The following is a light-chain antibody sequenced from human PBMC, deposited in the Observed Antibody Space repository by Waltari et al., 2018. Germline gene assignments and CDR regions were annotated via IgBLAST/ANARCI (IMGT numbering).Light chain of an antibody. CDR3: NSYTSSSTLV. CDR2: DVS. CDR1: SSDVGGYNY. J-gene: IGLJ2*01. V-gene: IGLV2-14*03. Sequence: QSALTQPASVSGSPGQSITISCTGTSSDVGGYNYVSWYQQHPGKAPKLMTYDVSDRPSGVSNRFSGSKSGNTASLTISGLQAEDEADYYCNSYTSSSTLVFGGGTKLTVL.